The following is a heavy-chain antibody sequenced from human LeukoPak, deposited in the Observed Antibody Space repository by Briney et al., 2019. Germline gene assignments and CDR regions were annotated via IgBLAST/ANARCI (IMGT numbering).Heavy chain of an antibody. Sequence: SETLSLTCTVSGGSISSSSYYWGWLRQPPGKGLEWIGSIYYSGSTYYNPSLKSRVPISVDTSKSQSSLRLSSVTAADTAVYYCARHTSGWHDAFDIWGQGTMVTVSS. J-gene: IGHJ3*02. CDR3: ARHTSGWHDAFDI. CDR2: IYYSGST. D-gene: IGHD6-19*01. CDR1: GGSISSSSYY. V-gene: IGHV4-39*01.